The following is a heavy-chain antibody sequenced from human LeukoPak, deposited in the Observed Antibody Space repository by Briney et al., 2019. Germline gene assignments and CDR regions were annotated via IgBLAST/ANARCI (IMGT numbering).Heavy chain of an antibody. CDR2: ISITGADT. V-gene: IGHV3-23*01. J-gene: IGHJ6*02. D-gene: IGHD1-1*01. CDR1: GFTFDSYA. CDR3: AKSRNAYYFAMDV. Sequence: PGGSLRLSCAASGFTFDSYAMSWARQAPGKGLEWVSLISITGADTYYADSVEGRFTVSRDNSKNMIYLQMNSLRAEDTAVYYCAKSRNAYYFAMDVWGQGTTVTVSS.